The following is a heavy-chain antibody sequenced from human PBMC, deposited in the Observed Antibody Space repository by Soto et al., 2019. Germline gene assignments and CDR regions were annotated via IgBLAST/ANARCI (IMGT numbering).Heavy chain of an antibody. CDR1: GGSISSSSYY. CDR3: ARLGGHSSSSNYYYYGMDV. J-gene: IGHJ6*02. V-gene: IGHV4-39*01. Sequence: SETLSLTCTVSGGSISSSSYYWGWIRQPPGKGLEWIGSIYYSGSTYYNPSLKSRVTISVDTSKNQFSLKLSSVTAADTAVYYCARLGGHSSSSNYYYYGMDVWGQGTTVTVSS. CDR2: IYYSGST. D-gene: IGHD6-13*01.